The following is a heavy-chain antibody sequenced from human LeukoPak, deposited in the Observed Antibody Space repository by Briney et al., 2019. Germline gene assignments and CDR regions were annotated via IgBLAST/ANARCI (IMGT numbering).Heavy chain of an antibody. CDR2: IYYSGST. V-gene: IGHV4-59*01. CDR3: ARDLFRVDYYYYYMDV. D-gene: IGHD2-15*01. J-gene: IGHJ6*03. CDR1: GGSISSYY. Sequence: PSETLSLTCTVSGGSISSYYWSWIRQPPGKGLEWIGYIYYSGSTNYNPSLKSRVTISVDTSKNQFSLKLSSVTAADTAVYYCARDLFRVDYYYYYMDVWGKGTTVTISS.